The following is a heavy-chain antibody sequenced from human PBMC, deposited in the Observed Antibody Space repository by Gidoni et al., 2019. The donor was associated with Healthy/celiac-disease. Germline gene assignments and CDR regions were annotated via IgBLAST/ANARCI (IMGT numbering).Heavy chain of an antibody. V-gene: IGHV4-31*03. Sequence: QVQLQESGPGLVKPSPTLSLTCTVSGGPISSGGYYWCWVRQHPGKGLESIGYIYYSGSTYYNPSLKSRVTISVDTSKNQFSLKLSSVTAADTAVYYCAREAGEAAGLLADYYYYGMDVWGQGTTVTVSS. CDR1: GGPISSGGYY. D-gene: IGHD6-13*01. CDR3: AREAGEAAGLLADYYYYGMDV. J-gene: IGHJ6*02. CDR2: IYYSGST.